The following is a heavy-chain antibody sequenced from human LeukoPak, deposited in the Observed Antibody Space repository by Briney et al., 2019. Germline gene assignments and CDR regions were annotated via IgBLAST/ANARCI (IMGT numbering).Heavy chain of an antibody. D-gene: IGHD3-9*01. CDR1: GFTFSSYS. J-gene: IGHJ3*02. Sequence: GSLGLSCAASGFTFSSYSMNWVRQAPGKGLEWVSYISSSSSTIYYADPVKGRFTISRDNAKNSLYLQMNSLRDEDTAVYYCARDLDWSYAFDIWGQGTMVTVSS. CDR3: ARDLDWSYAFDI. CDR2: ISSSSSTI. V-gene: IGHV3-48*02.